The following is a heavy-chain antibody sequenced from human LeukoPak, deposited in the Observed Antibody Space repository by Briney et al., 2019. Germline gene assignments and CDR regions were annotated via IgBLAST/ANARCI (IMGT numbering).Heavy chain of an antibody. Sequence: GGSLRLSCAASGFTFTNAWMSWVRQAPGKGLEWIGHIKSKADGETTDFAAPVKGRFTISRDDLKHTLYLQMDSLKTDDTAVYYCAKYDTFVNFDYWGQGTLVTVSS. D-gene: IGHD3-22*01. CDR3: AKYDTFVNFDY. CDR2: IKSKADGETT. V-gene: IGHV3-15*01. J-gene: IGHJ4*02. CDR1: GFTFTNAW.